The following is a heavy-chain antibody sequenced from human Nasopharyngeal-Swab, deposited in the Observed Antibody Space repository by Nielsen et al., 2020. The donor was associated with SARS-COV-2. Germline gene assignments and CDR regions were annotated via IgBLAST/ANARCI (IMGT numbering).Heavy chain of an antibody. Sequence: GESLKISCAASGFTFSSYSMNWVRQAPGKGLEWVSSISSSSSYIYYADSVTGRFTISRDNAKNSLYMQMNSLRAEDTAVYYCARDLRITIFGVAPYYYGMDVWGQGTTVTVSS. V-gene: IGHV3-21*01. CDR1: GFTFSSYS. CDR2: ISSSSSYI. J-gene: IGHJ6*02. D-gene: IGHD3-3*01. CDR3: ARDLRITIFGVAPYYYGMDV.